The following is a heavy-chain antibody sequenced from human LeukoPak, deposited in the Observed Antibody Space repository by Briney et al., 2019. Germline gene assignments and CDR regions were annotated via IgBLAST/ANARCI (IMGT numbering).Heavy chain of an antibody. J-gene: IGHJ4*02. D-gene: IGHD1-14*01. Sequence: PSETLSLTCTVSGGSISSYYWSWIRQPPGKGLEWIGYIYYSGSTNYNPSLKSRVTISVDTSKNQFSLKLSSVTAADTAVYYCAREAAGTRPFDYWGQGTLVTVSS. V-gene: IGHV4-59*01. CDR3: AREAAGTRPFDY. CDR1: GGSISSYY. CDR2: IYYSGST.